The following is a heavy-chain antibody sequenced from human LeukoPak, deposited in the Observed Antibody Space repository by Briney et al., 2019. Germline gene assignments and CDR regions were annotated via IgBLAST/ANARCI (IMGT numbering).Heavy chain of an antibody. V-gene: IGHV3-11*05. CDR3: ARAGSGWYADY. J-gene: IGHJ4*02. CDR1: GFTFSEYY. Sequence: VGSLRLSCAASGFTFSEYYMSWLCQAPGKGLELVSYISPSGTETNYADSVKGRFTMSRDNAKNSLYLEVNSLRGDDTAVYYCARAGSGWYADYWGQGTLVTVSS. CDR2: ISPSGTET. D-gene: IGHD6-19*01.